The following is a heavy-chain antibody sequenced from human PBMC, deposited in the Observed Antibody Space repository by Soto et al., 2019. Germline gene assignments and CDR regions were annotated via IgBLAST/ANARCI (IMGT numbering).Heavy chain of an antibody. D-gene: IGHD6-13*01. CDR1: GFTFSSYG. V-gene: IGHV3-30*18. J-gene: IGHJ4*02. CDR2: ISYDGSNK. Sequence: PGGSLRLSCAASGFTFSSYGMHWVRQAPGKGLEWVAVISYDGSNKYYADSVKGRFTISRDNSKNTLYLQMNSLRAEDTAVYYCAKERVRRVDSSSWYPLDYWGQGTLVTVSS. CDR3: AKERVRRVDSSSWYPLDY.